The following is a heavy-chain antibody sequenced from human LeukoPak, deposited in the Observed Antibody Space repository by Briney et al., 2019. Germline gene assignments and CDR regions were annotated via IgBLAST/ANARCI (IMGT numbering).Heavy chain of an antibody. CDR2: INPSGGST. CDR1: GYTLTSYY. Sequence: EASVKVSCKASGYTLTSYYMHWVRQAPGQGLEWMGIINPSGGSTSYAQESQGRVTMTRDTSTSTDYMELSSLRSEDTAVYYCARGYSSGFRPLFDYWGQGTQVTVSS. D-gene: IGHD6-19*01. V-gene: IGHV1-46*01. CDR3: ARGYSSGFRPLFDY. J-gene: IGHJ4*02.